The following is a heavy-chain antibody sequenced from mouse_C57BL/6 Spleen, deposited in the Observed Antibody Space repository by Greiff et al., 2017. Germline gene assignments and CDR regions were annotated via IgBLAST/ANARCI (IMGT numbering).Heavy chain of an antibody. D-gene: IGHD3-3*01. J-gene: IGHJ3*01. CDR3: ARGDSWFAY. CDR2: ISSGSSNT. V-gene: IGHV5-17*01. Sequence: EVQLVESGGGLVKPGGSLKLSCAASGFTFSDYGMHWVRQAPEKGLEWVAYISSGSSNTYYADTVKGRFTISRDNAKNTLYLQMTSLRSEDTAMYYCARGDSWFAYWGQGTLVTVSA. CDR1: GFTFSDYG.